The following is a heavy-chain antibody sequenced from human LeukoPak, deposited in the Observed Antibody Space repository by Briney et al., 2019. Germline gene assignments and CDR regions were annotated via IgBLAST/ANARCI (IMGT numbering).Heavy chain of an antibody. J-gene: IGHJ4*02. CDR3: AREVEFGY. Sequence: SVKVSCKASGGTFSSYAISWVRQAPGQGLEWTGRIIPILGIANYAQKFQGRVTITADKSTSTAYMELSSLRSEDTAVYYCAREVEFGYWGQGTLVTVSS. D-gene: IGHD3-10*01. V-gene: IGHV1-69*04. CDR1: GGTFSSYA. CDR2: IIPILGIA.